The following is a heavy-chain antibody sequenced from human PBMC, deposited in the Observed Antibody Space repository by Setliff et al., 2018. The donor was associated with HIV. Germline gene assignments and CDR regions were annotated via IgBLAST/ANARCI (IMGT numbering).Heavy chain of an antibody. Sequence: PSETLSLTCSVSGGSIDNNKYYWTWIRQPPGKGLEWTGSIYHTGRTYYNPSLKSRVAISIDTSKNQFSLKLTSVTAADTAMYYCASRIYYYDESRVLREEGFVPWGQGTLVTVSS. D-gene: IGHD3-22*01. CDR1: GGSIDNNKYY. CDR3: ASRIYYYDESRVLREEGFVP. CDR2: IYHTGRT. J-gene: IGHJ5*02. V-gene: IGHV4-39*01.